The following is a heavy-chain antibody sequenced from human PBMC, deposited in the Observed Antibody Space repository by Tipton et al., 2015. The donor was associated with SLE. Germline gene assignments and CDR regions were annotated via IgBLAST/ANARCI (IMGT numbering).Heavy chain of an antibody. CDR3: ARRPPYQPRNEYFDL. Sequence: TLSLTCTVSGGSISPYCWSWIRQPPGEGLEWIGYICYSGSTNYNPSLRSRVTMSVDTSKNQFSLKLSSVTATDTAVYYCARRPPYQPRNEYFDLWGRGTLVTVSS. CDR2: ICYSGST. CDR1: GGSISPYC. D-gene: IGHD2-2*01. V-gene: IGHV4-59*08. J-gene: IGHJ2*01.